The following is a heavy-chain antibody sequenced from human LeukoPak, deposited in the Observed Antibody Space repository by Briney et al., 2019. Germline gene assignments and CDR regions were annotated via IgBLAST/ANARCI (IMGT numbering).Heavy chain of an antibody. CDR2: ISWDGVST. J-gene: IGHJ6*03. Sequence: PGGSLRLSCAASGFTFDDYAMHWVRQAPGKGLEWASLISWDGVSTYYADSVKGRFTISRDNSKNSLYLQMNSLRAEDTSLYYWQKTAYDILTGPNFNYYYYYMDVWGKGTTVTVSS. CDR3: QKTAYDILTGPNFNYYYYYMDV. D-gene: IGHD3-9*01. V-gene: IGHV3-43D*03. CDR1: GFTFDDYA.